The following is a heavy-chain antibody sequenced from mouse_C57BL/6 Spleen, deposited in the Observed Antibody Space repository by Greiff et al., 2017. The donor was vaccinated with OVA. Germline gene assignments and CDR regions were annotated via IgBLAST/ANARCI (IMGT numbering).Heavy chain of an antibody. CDR2: IDTSASYS. Sequence: VQLQQPGAELVKPGASVKLSCKASGSTFTSYWMQWVKQRPGQGLEWIGEIDTSASYSKYHQQFKGKATLTVDTSSSTAYMQLSSLTSEDSAVYYCARGGPFAYWGQGTLVTVSA. J-gene: IGHJ3*01. CDR3: ARGGPFAY. V-gene: IGHV1-50*01. CDR1: GSTFTSYW.